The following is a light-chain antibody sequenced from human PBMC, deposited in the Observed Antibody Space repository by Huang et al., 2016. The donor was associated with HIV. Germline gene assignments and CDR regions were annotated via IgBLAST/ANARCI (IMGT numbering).Light chain of an antibody. V-gene: IGKV1-39*01. Sequence: DILMTQSPSSLSASVGDRGTITCRASQSVSTYLNWYQQKPGKAPKLLIYAASSLQSWVPSSFSGSGSGTDFTLTISSLQPDDFATYYCQQSYSTPFYTFGQGTKLEIK. CDR3: QQSYSTPFYT. J-gene: IGKJ2*01. CDR2: AAS. CDR1: QSVSTY.